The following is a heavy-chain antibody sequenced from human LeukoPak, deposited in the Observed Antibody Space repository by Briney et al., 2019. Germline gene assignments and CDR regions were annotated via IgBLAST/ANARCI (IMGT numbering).Heavy chain of an antibody. J-gene: IGHJ3*02. V-gene: IGHV5-51*01. CDR3: ARPQAPYYYDSSGHYGDAFDI. Sequence: GESLKISCKGSGYSFTSYWIGWVRQMPGKGLEWMGIIYPGDSDTRYSPSFQGQVTISADESISTAYLQWSSLKASDTAMYYCARPQAPYYYDSSGHYGDAFDIWGQGTMVTVSS. CDR2: IYPGDSDT. D-gene: IGHD3-22*01. CDR1: GYSFTSYW.